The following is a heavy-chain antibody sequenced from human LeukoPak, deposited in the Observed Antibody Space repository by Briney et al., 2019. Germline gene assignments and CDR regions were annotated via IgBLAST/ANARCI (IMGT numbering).Heavy chain of an antibody. CDR1: GGSISSGSYY. Sequence: TSETLSLTCTVSGGSISSGSYYWSWIRQPAGKGLEWIGRIYTSGSANYNPSLKSRVTVSVDTSKNQFSLKLSSVTAADTAVYYCASRIAAAGSDFDYWAREPWSPSPQ. CDR2: IYTSGSA. CDR3: ASRIAAAGSDFDY. V-gene: IGHV4-61*02. J-gene: IGHJ4*02. D-gene: IGHD6-13*01.